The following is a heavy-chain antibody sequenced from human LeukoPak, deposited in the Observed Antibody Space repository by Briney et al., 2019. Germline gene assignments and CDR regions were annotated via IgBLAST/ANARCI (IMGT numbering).Heavy chain of an antibody. V-gene: IGHV4-59*01. CDR2: IYYSGST. J-gene: IGHJ4*02. D-gene: IGHD5-18*01. CDR1: GDSISSYY. CDR3: ARVLRGYNYGPFDY. Sequence: SETLSLTCTVSGDSISSYYWSWIRQPPGKDLEWIGYIYYSGSTNYNPSLKSRVTISVDTSKKQLSLKLSSVTAADTAVYYCARVLRGYNYGPFDYWGQGTLVTVSS.